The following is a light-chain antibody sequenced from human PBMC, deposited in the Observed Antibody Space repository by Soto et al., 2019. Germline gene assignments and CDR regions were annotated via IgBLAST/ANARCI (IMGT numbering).Light chain of an antibody. CDR1: QSVSSSY. Sequence: ESVLTQSPGTLSLSPGERATLSCRASQSVSSSYLAWYQQQPGQAPRPLIYGASSRATGIPDRFSGSGSGTDFTLTISRLETEDFAVHYCQQYGSSPLTFGPGTKVDI. CDR3: QQYGSSPLT. J-gene: IGKJ3*01. V-gene: IGKV3-20*01. CDR2: GAS.